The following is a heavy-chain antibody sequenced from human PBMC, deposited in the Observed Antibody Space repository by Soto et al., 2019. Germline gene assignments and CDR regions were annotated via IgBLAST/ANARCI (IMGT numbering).Heavy chain of an antibody. J-gene: IGHJ6*02. V-gene: IGHV3-33*01. D-gene: IGHD3-3*01. CDR1: GFTFSTYG. CDR2: IWYDGSSK. CDR3: ARDRNFWSGKETAGMAV. Sequence: PGGSLRLSCAASGFTFSTYGMYWVRQAPGKGLEWVALIWYDGSSKYYADSVKGRFTISRDNSRNTLYLQMNSLRAEDTAVYYCARDRNFWSGKETAGMAVWGQGSTVTVSS.